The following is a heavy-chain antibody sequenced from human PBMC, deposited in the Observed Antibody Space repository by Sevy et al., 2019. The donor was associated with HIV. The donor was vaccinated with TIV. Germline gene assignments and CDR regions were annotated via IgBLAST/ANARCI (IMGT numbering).Heavy chain of an antibody. CDR2: IYYSGST. D-gene: IGHD3-3*01. J-gene: IGHJ5*02. CDR1: GGSISSYY. V-gene: IGHV4-59*13. CDR3: ARSGFLEWPGSFRGPRNWFDP. Sequence: SETLSLTCTVSGGSISSYYWSWIRQPPGKGLEWIGYIYYSGSTNYNPSLKSRVTISVDTSKNQFSLKLSSVTAADTAEYYCARSGFLEWPGSFRGPRNWFDPWGQGTLVTVSS.